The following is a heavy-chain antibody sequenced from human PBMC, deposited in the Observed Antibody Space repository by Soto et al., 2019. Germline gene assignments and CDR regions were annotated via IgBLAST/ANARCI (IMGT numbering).Heavy chain of an antibody. CDR1: GYSISSGYY. J-gene: IGHJ5*02. Sequence: SETLSLTCAVSGYSISSGYYWGWLRQPPGKGLEWLGSIYHGGSTYYHPSLNSRVTLSIDMTNNHVSLILKSVTAADTAVYYCARVGPWVPYYYDSSPYTFENWFDPWGQGTLVTVSS. CDR3: ARVGPWVPYYYDSSPYTFENWFDP. V-gene: IGHV4-38-2*01. CDR2: IYHGGST. D-gene: IGHD3-22*01.